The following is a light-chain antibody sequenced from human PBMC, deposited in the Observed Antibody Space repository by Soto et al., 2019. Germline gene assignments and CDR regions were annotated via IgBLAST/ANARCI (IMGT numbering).Light chain of an antibody. CDR1: SSNIGSNY. CDR2: RNN. J-gene: IGLJ7*01. CDR3: AAWDDSLSGPV. Sequence: QSVLTQSPSASGTPGQRVTISCSGSSSNIGSNYVYWYQQLPGTAPKLLIYRNNQRPSGVPDRFSGSKSGTSASLAISGLRSEDEADYYCAAWDDSLSGPVFGVGTQLTVL. V-gene: IGLV1-47*01.